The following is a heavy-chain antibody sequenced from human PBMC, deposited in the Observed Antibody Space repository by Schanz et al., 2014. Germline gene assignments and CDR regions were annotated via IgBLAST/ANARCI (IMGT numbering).Heavy chain of an antibody. J-gene: IGHJ6*03. CDR3: ERQGIGYQHERYYYYMDV. V-gene: IGHV4-59*01. CDR2: IYSRGST. Sequence: QVHLQESGPGLVKPSETLSLTCTVSGGSISNNYWGWIRQPPGKGLEWIGNIYSRGSTNYNPSLKGRVTISGDTSKNQFALRLSSVTTADTAVYYCERQGIGYQHERYYYYMDVWGRGTTVTVSS. CDR1: GGSISNNY. D-gene: IGHD2-2*01.